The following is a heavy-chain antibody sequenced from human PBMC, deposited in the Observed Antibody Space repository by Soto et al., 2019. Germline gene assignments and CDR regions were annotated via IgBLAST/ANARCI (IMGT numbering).Heavy chain of an antibody. J-gene: IGHJ4*02. CDR1: GYSISSGYY. CDR3: ARAMGTYYYDSSGYYHLLRKYYFDY. V-gene: IGHV4-38-2*01. CDR2: IYHSGST. D-gene: IGHD3-22*01. Sequence: SETLSLTCAVSGYSISSGYYWGWIRQPPGKGLEWIGSIYHSGSTYYNPSLKSRVTISVDTSKNQFSLKLSSVTAADTAVYYCARAMGTYYYDSSGYYHLLRKYYFDYWGQGTLVTVSS.